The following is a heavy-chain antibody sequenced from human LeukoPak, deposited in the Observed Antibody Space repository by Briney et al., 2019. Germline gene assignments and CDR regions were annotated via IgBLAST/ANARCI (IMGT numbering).Heavy chain of an antibody. D-gene: IGHD3-10*01. CDR2: IYYRGST. CDR3: ARLFLRFGEFSFDY. J-gene: IGHJ4*02. CDR1: GGSISNSSFY. V-gene: IGHV4-39*02. Sequence: SETQSLTCTVSGGSISNSSFYWGWIRQPPGKGLEWIGNIYYRGSTYYNSSLKSRVSISVDASKNYFSLKVSSVTAADTAVYYCARLFLRFGEFSFDYWGQGTLVTVSS.